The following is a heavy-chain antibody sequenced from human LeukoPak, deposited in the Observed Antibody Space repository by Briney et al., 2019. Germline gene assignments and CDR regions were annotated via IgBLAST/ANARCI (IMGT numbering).Heavy chain of an antibody. CDR3: ARDRDYYGSGSLAHDY. V-gene: IGHV4-4*08. J-gene: IGHJ4*02. Sequence: PSETLSLTCTVSGGSISSNYWGWIRQPPGKGLEWLGYIYSSGSTTYNPSLESRLTISIDTSKNHFSLKLSSVTAADTAVYYCARDRDYYGSGSLAHDYWGQGTLVTVSS. CDR1: GGSISSNY. CDR2: IYSSGST. D-gene: IGHD3-10*01.